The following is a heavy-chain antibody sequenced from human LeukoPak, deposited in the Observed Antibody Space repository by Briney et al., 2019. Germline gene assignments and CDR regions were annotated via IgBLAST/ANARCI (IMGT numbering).Heavy chain of an antibody. J-gene: IGHJ4*02. CDR1: GFTFSDYY. Sequence: GGSLRLTCAASGFTFSDYYMSWIRQAPGKGLEWVSYISSSSSYTNYADSVKGRFTISRDNAKNSLYLQMNSLRAEDTAVYYCAREGSAGTTGHFDYWGQGTLVTVSS. D-gene: IGHD1-1*01. CDR3: AREGSAGTTGHFDY. CDR2: ISSSSSYT. V-gene: IGHV3-11*05.